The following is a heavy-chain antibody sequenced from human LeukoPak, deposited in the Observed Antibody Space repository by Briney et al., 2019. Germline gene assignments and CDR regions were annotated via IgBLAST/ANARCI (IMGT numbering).Heavy chain of an antibody. CDR3: ARGRPDFWTNFYTYLFDS. CDR2: VYYSGST. D-gene: IGHD3/OR15-3a*01. Sequence: PSETLSLTCTVSDASVSSDNYYWSWIRQPPGKGLEWIGYVYYSGSTNYIPSLKSRVAISLDTSKNQFSLKLSSVTAADTAIYYCARGRPDFWTNFYTYLFDSWGQGTLVTVSS. J-gene: IGHJ4*02. V-gene: IGHV4-61*01. CDR1: DASVSSDNYY.